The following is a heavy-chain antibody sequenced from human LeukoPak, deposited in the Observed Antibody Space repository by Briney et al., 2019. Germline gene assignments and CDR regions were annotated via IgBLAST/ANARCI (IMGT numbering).Heavy chain of an antibody. J-gene: IGHJ4*02. CDR3: AKGYCSGGTCSGKYYFDY. CDR2: ISSGGGGT. CDR1: GFSFSISA. V-gene: IGHV3-23*01. Sequence: GGSLRLSCAASGFSFSISAMNWVRQAPGKGLEWVSAISSGGGGTYYADSVKGRFTISRDNSNNTLFLQMSSLRAEDTAVYFCAKGYCSGGTCSGKYYFDYWGQGTLVTVSS. D-gene: IGHD2-15*01.